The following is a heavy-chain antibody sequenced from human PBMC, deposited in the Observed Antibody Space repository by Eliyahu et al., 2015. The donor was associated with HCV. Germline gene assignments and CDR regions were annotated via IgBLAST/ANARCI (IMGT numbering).Heavy chain of an antibody. CDR2: IFVSGST. CDR3: ARDVASVTTGVWYFDL. D-gene: IGHD4-17*01. V-gene: IGHV4-4*07. CDR1: GGSISSYS. Sequence: QVQLQESGPGLVKPSETLSLTCTXPGGSISSYSWNWIRQSAGKRLXWIGRIFVSGSTNYNPSLRSRVTMSKDTSKNYFSLRLTSVTAADTAVYFCARDVASVTTGVWYFDLWGRGTLVTVSS. J-gene: IGHJ2*01.